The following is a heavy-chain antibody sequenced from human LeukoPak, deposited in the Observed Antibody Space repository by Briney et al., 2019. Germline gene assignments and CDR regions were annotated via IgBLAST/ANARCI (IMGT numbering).Heavy chain of an antibody. V-gene: IGHV3-23*01. CDR2: TSGSGGNT. Sequence: GGSLRLSCAASGFTFSSFAMSWVRQAPGKGLEWVSGTSGSGGNTYYADSVKGRFTISRDNSKNTLYLQMNSLRAEDTAVYYCAKAQGSSYYDFWRGFDPWGQGTLVTVSS. D-gene: IGHD3-3*01. CDR1: GFTFSSFA. J-gene: IGHJ5*02. CDR3: AKAQGSSYYDFWRGFDP.